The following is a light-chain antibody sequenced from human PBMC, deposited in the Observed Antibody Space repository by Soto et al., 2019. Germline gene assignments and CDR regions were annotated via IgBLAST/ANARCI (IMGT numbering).Light chain of an antibody. CDR3: QSYGSSLSGYV. CDR1: SSNIGAGYD. CDR2: GNS. J-gene: IGLJ1*01. V-gene: IGLV1-40*01. Sequence: QSGLTQPPSVSGAPGQRVTISCTGSSSNIGAGYDVHWYQQLPGTAPKLLIYGNSNRPSGVPDRFSGSKSGTSASLAITGLQAEDEADYYCQSYGSSLSGYVFGTGTKVTVL.